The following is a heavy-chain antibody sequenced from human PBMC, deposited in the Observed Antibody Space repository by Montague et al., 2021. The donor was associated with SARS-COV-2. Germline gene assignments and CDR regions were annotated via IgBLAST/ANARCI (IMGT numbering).Heavy chain of an antibody. D-gene: IGHD3-16*01. J-gene: IGHJ6*02. CDR1: GFTFSSYN. V-gene: IGHV3-48*02. CDR2: ISSSSSTI. Sequence: LRLSCAASGFTFSSYNMNWVRQAPGKGLEWVSSISSSSSTIYYADSVKGRFTISRDNAKNSLNLQMNSLRDEDTAVYYCARDQSRGDDYYYYGMDVWGQGTTVTVSS. CDR3: ARDQSRGDDYYYYGMDV.